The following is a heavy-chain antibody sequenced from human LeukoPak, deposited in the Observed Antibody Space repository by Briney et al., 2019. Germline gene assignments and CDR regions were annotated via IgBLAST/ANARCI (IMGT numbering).Heavy chain of an antibody. D-gene: IGHD5-24*01. CDR1: GYTCTSYG. CDR3: AVLEMATIGFDY. V-gene: IGHV1-18*01. Sequence: ASVKVSCKASGYTCTSYGISWVRQAPGQGPEWMGWISAYNGNTNYAQKLQGRVTMTTDTSTRTVYMEMRSLRSDDTAVYYCAVLEMATIGFDYWGQGTLVTVSS. CDR2: ISAYNGNT. J-gene: IGHJ4*02.